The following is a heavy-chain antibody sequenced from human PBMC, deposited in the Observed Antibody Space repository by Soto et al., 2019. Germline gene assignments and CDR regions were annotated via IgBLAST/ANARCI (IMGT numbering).Heavy chain of an antibody. CDR1: GGSISSGGYY. Sequence: SETLSLTCTVSGGSISSGGYYWSWIRQHPGKGLEWIGYIYYSGSAYYNPSLKSRVTISVDTSKNQFSLKLSSVTAADTAVYYCARDEDGSGSGSSIAYYYYGMDVWGQGTTVTVSS. CDR2: IYYSGSA. D-gene: IGHD3-10*01. CDR3: ARDEDGSGSGSSIAYYYYGMDV. J-gene: IGHJ6*02. V-gene: IGHV4-31*03.